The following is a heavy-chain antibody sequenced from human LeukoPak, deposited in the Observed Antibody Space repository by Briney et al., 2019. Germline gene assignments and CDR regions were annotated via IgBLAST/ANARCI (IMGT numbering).Heavy chain of an antibody. J-gene: IGHJ4*01. CDR2: IFYSEST. CDR1: GGSISSYY. D-gene: IGHD3-22*01. V-gene: IGHV4-59*08. Sequence: PLETLPLTSTVSGGSISSYYWSWFRHPPGEGLEWIGYIFYSESTNYYPSLTQRVTISVDASKIPFSLKLSSVTAADTAVYYCAGYYYDSSGYGTVTPLFDYWGQGTLVSVSS. CDR3: AGYYYDSSGYGTVTPLFDY.